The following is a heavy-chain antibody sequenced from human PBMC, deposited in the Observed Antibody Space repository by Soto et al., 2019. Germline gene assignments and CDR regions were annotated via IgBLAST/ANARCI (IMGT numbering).Heavy chain of an antibody. D-gene: IGHD5-12*01. J-gene: IGHJ4*02. Sequence: EVQLVESGGGLIQPGGSLRLSCVVSGFTVSSTNYMSWVRQAPGKGLEWVSVIYSGGTTYYADSVKGRFTISRDNSKNTLYLQMNSLXXEDXXXYXXHGYGYWGQGTLVTVSS. CDR2: IYSGGTT. CDR3: HGYGY. CDR1: GFTVSSTNY. V-gene: IGHV3-53*01.